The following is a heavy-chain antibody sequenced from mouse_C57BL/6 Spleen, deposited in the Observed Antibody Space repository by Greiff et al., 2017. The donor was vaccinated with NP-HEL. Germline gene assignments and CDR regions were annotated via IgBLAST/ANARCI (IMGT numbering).Heavy chain of an antibody. CDR1: GYTFTDHT. V-gene: IGHV1-78*01. CDR2: IYPRDGST. J-gene: IGHJ4*01. Sequence: VQGVESDAELVKPGASVKISCKVSGYTFTDHTIHWMKQRPEQGLEWIGYIYPRDGSTKYNEKFKGKATLTADKSSSTAYMQLNSLTSEDSAVYFCARGDYGSSYYAMDYWGQGTSLTVSS. CDR3: ARGDYGSSYYAMDY. D-gene: IGHD1-1*01.